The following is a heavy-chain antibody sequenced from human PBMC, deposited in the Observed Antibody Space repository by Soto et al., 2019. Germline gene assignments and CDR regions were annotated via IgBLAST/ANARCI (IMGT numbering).Heavy chain of an antibody. CDR3: ARDAMTTEFDY. CDR2: INAGDGNT. V-gene: IGHV1-3*01. D-gene: IGHD4-4*01. CDR1: GYTFTSYA. Sequence: ASVKASCKASGYTFTSYAMHWVRQAPGQRLEWMGWINAGDGNTKYSQKFQGRVTITRDTSASTACMELSSLRSEDTAVYYCARDAMTTEFDYWGQGTLVTVSS. J-gene: IGHJ4*02.